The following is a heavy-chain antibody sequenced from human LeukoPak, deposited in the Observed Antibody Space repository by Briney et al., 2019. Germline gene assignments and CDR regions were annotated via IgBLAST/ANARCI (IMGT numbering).Heavy chain of an antibody. CDR3: AKAYYYCSSTSCHHPKSYYYYYMDV. V-gene: IGHV3-23*01. J-gene: IGHJ6*03. CDR1: GFTFSSYW. D-gene: IGHD2-2*01. CDR2: ISGSGGST. Sequence: PGGSLRLSCAASGFTFSSYWMSWVRQAPGKGLEWVSAISGSGGSTYYADSVKGRFTISRDNSKNTLYLQMNSLRAEDTAVYYCAKAYYYCSSTSCHHPKSYYYYYMDVWGKGTTVTVSS.